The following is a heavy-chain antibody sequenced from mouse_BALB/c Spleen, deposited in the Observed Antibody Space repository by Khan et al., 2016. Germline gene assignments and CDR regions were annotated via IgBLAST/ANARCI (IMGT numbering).Heavy chain of an antibody. J-gene: IGHJ3*01. CDR1: GFTFSDYY. D-gene: IGHD2-14*01. CDR2: ISDGGSYT. V-gene: IGHV5-4*02. CDR3: ARDDRWFAY. Sequence: EVELVESGGGLVKPGGSLKLSCASSGFTFSDYYMYWVRQTPKKRLEWVATISDGGSYTYYPDRVKVRFTISRDNAKNNLYLQRSSLKSEDTAMYYCARDDRWFAYWGQGTLVTVSA.